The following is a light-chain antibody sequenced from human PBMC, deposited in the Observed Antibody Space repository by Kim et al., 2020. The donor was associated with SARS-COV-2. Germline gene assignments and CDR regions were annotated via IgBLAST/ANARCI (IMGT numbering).Light chain of an antibody. CDR2: AAS. Sequence: SPGETATLSCRASQSVSSYLAWYQQKPGQAPRLLIYAASRRATGTPARFSGSGSGTDFTLTINSLEPEDFAVYYCQDRSNWPPRYTFGQGTKLEIK. J-gene: IGKJ2*01. CDR3: QDRSNWPPRYT. CDR1: QSVSSY. V-gene: IGKV3-11*01.